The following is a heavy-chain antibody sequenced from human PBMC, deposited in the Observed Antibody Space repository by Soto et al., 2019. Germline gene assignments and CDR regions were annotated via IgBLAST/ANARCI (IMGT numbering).Heavy chain of an antibody. CDR3: ARQGGYEAARTKKVDY. Sequence: SETLSLTCTVSGGSISSSSYYWGWIRRPPGKGLEWIGSIYYSGSTYYNPSLKSRVTISVDTSKNQFSLKLSSVTAADTAVYYCARQGGYEAARTKKVDYWAREPWSPSPQ. V-gene: IGHV4-39*01. CDR1: GGSISSSSYY. CDR2: IYYSGST. D-gene: IGHD6-6*01. J-gene: IGHJ4*02.